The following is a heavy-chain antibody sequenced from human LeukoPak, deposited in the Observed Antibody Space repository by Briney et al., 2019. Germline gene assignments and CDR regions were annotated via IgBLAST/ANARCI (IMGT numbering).Heavy chain of an antibody. CDR2: ISSSGGSI. Sequence: GGSLRLSCAASGFIYSSYQMNWVGQAPGKGLEWVSQISSSGGSIYYAGSVKGRFTISSDNTKNSLCLQMNSRIAEDRAVYYCARSFYLWGQGTMVTVSS. J-gene: IGHJ3*01. V-gene: IGHV3-48*03. CDR3: ARSFYL. CDR1: GFIYSSYQ.